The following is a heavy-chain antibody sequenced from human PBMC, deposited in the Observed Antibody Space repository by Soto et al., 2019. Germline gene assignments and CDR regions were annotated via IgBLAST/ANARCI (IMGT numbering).Heavy chain of an antibody. D-gene: IGHD3-10*01. CDR1: GFTFSSYG. V-gene: IGHV3-33*01. CDR3: ARDTARAMVRIYYGMDV. Sequence: QVQLVESGGGVVQPGRSLRLSCAASGFTFSSYGMHWLRQAPGKGLERVAVIWYDGSNKYYADSVKGRFTISRDNSKNTLYLQMNSLRAEDTAVYYCARDTARAMVRIYYGMDVWGQGTTVTVSS. CDR2: IWYDGSNK. J-gene: IGHJ6*01.